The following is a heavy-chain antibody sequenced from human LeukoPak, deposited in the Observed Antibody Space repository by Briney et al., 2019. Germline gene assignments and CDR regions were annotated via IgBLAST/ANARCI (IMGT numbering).Heavy chain of an antibody. Sequence: SETLSLTCTVSGGSISSYYWSWIRQPPGKGLEWIGHIYYSGSTNYNPSLKSRVTISVDTSKNQFSLKLSSVTAADTAVYYCAREVPYCSSTSCLSDGMDVWGQGTTVTVSS. CDR3: AREVPYCSSTSCLSDGMDV. CDR2: IYYSGST. D-gene: IGHD2-2*01. J-gene: IGHJ6*02. CDR1: GGSISSYY. V-gene: IGHV4-59*01.